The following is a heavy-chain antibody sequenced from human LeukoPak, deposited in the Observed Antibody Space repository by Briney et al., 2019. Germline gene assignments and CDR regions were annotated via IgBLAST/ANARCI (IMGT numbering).Heavy chain of an antibody. J-gene: IGHJ4*02. CDR1: GFTVSSNY. Sequence: PGGSLRLSCAASGFTVSSNYMSWVRQAPGKGLEWVSIIYSGGSTYYADSVKGRFTISRDNSTNTLYLQMNSLRAEDTAVYYCASALYYYDSSGYYGNWGQGTLVTVS. CDR3: ASALYYYDSSGYYGN. D-gene: IGHD3-22*01. V-gene: IGHV3-53*01. CDR2: IYSGGST.